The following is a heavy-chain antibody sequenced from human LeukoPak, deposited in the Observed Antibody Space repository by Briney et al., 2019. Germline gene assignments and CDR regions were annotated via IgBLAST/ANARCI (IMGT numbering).Heavy chain of an antibody. J-gene: IGHJ4*02. Sequence: GGSLRLSCAASGLTVGFKCMSWVRQAPGRGLEWVSIIYSGGSSYYADSVKGRFTVSRDTSKNTLYLQMNSLRAEDTAVYYCATRPDGNDVPYFDYWGQGTLVTVSS. V-gene: IGHV3-66*01. CDR2: IYSGGSS. D-gene: IGHD5-12*01. CDR1: GLTVGFKC. CDR3: ATRPDGNDVPYFDY.